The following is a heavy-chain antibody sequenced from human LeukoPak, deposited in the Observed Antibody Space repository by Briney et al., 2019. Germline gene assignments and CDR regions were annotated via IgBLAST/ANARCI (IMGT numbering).Heavy chain of an antibody. J-gene: IGHJ6*02. D-gene: IGHD6-6*01. CDR2: IYSGGST. V-gene: IGHV3-53*04. CDR1: GFTVSSNH. CDR3: ARGRVESIAALNYYYYGMDV. Sequence: GGSLRLSCAASGFTVSSNHMSWVRQAPGKGLEWVSVIYSGGSTYYADSVKGRFTISRHNSKNTLYLQMNSLRAEDTAVYYCARGRVESIAALNYYYYGMDVWGQGTTVTVSS.